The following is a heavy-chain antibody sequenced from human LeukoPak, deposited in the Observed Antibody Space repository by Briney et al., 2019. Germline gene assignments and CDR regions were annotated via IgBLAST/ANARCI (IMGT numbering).Heavy chain of an antibody. CDR2: VNYSGTT. J-gene: IGHJ4*02. Sequence: SETLSLTSTVSGGSSSNYFWTWIRQPPGKGLEWIGYVNYSGTTNYNPSLKSRVTISVDTSKNQFSLKLSSVTAADTAVYYCAAAELGGLYSSSWRFDYWGQGTLVTVSS. CDR1: GGSSSNYF. CDR3: AAAELGGLYSSSWRFDY. D-gene: IGHD6-13*01. V-gene: IGHV4-59*01.